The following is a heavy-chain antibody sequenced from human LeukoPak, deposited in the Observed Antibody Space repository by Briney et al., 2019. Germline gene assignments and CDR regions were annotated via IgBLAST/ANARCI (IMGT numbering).Heavy chain of an antibody. V-gene: IGHV4-34*01. CDR1: GGSFSGYY. D-gene: IGHD3-22*01. CDR3: ARGPVVTPYYYYYYMDV. CDR2: INHSGST. J-gene: IGHJ6*03. Sequence: SETLSLTCAVYGGSFSGYYWSWIRQPPGKGLEWIGEINHSGSTNYNPSLKSRVTISVDTSKNQFSLKLSSVTAADTAVYYCARGPVVTPYYYYYYMDVWGKGTTVTVSS.